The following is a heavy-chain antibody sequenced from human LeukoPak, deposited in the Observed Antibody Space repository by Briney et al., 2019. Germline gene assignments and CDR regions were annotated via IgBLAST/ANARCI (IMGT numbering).Heavy chain of an antibody. V-gene: IGHV4-39*07. J-gene: IGHJ3*02. D-gene: IGHD4-23*01. CDR2: IYYSGST. CDR1: GGSISSSSYY. CDR3: ARIRDRDYGGNPTLYDAFDM. Sequence: SETLSLTCTVSGGSISSSSYYWGWIRQPPGKGLEWIGSIYYSGSTYYNPSLKSRVTMSVDISKNQLSLRLSSVTAADTAVYYCARIRDRDYGGNPTLYDAFDMWGQGTMVTVSS.